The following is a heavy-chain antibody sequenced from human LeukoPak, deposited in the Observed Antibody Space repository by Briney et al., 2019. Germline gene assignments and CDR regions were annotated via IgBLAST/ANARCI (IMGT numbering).Heavy chain of an antibody. CDR3: ARDLTSGRGAFDI. J-gene: IGHJ3*02. CDR2: IYSGGST. CDR1: RFTFRSYA. V-gene: IGHV3-53*01. Sequence: GGSLRLSCAASRFTFRSYAMSWVRQAPGKGLEWVSVIYSGGSTYYADSVKGRFTISRDNSKNTLYLQMNSLRAEDTAVYYCARDLTSGRGAFDIWGQGTMVTVSS. D-gene: IGHD1-26*01.